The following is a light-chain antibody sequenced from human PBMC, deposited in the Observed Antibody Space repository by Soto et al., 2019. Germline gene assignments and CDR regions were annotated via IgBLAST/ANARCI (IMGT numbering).Light chain of an antibody. CDR1: RSDVGGYNY. CDR2: EVN. CDR3: SSYAGNNNFV. J-gene: IGLJ1*01. Sequence: QYVLTQHPSASGSPGQSVTFSCTGTRSDVGGYNYVSWYQQHPGKAPKLMIYEVNKRPSGVPDRFSGSKSGNTASLTVSGLQAEDDADYYCSSYAGNNNFVFGSGTKLTVL. V-gene: IGLV2-8*01.